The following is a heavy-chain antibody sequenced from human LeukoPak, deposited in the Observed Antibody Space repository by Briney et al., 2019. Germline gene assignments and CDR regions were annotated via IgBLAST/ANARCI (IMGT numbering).Heavy chain of an antibody. Sequence: ASVTVSCKASGYSFASYDINWVRQAPGQGLEWMGWMNPNSGNRGYAQKFQGRVTMTRSTSINTAYMELTNLTSEDTAVYYCARIIRYYYGMDVWGQGTTVTVSS. CDR2: MNPNSGNR. J-gene: IGHJ6*02. CDR3: ARIIRYYYGMDV. V-gene: IGHV1-8*01. CDR1: GYSFASYD.